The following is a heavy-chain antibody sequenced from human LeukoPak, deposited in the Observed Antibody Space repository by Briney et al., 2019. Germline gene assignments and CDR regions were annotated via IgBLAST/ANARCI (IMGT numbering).Heavy chain of an antibody. CDR1: GFTFSNYA. D-gene: IGHD3-10*01. Sequence: GGSLRLSCAASGFTFSNYAMTWVRQAPGKGLEWVANVEQDGSEKTYVDSVKGRFTISRDNAKNSLYLHMNSLRADDTAVYFCARSGNSNSGSRYVPFDDWGQGTLVTVSS. CDR3: ARSGNSNSGSRYVPFDD. V-gene: IGHV3-7*01. J-gene: IGHJ4*02. CDR2: VEQDGSEK.